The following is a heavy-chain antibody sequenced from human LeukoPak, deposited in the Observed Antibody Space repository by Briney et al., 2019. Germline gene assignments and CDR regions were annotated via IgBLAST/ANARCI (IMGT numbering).Heavy chain of an antibody. Sequence: GGSLRLSCAASGFTFSNYAMSWVRQAPGKGLEWVSIISGNGGTTYYADSVRGQFTISRDNSKNTLYLQMNSLRAEDTALYYCAKCLKAKSGWPFDSWGQGTLVTVSS. D-gene: IGHD6-19*01. J-gene: IGHJ4*02. CDR1: GFTFSNYA. CDR2: ISGNGGTT. V-gene: IGHV3-23*01. CDR3: AKCLKAKSGWPFDS.